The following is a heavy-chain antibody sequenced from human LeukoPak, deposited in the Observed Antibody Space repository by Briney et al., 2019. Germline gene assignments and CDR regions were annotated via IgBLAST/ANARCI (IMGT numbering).Heavy chain of an antibody. D-gene: IGHD3-16*01. CDR1: GGSISSGSYY. V-gene: IGHV4-61*02. Sequence: SETLSLTCTVSGGSISSGSYYWSWIRQPAGKGLEWIGRIYTSGSTNYNPSLKSRVTISVDTSKNQFSLKLSSVTAADTAVYYCARDRYDYVWGSLTVDYWGQGTLVTVSS. CDR3: ARDRYDYVWGSLTVDY. CDR2: IYTSGST. J-gene: IGHJ4*02.